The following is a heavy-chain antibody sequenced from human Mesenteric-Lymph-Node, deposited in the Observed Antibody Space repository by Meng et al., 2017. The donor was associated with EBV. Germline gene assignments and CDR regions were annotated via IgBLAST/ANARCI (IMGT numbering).Heavy chain of an antibody. CDR1: GFPLTTSGVG. CDR2: IYWSDDK. Sequence: QFTLMESGPPVVDPTPTFTLPWTFSGFPLTTSGVGVGWLHQPPGKPVQWLAMIYWSDDKRYSPSLKGGLTITKDTSKRQVVLTMVNMHPIDTATYYCVHNLSSTWPYSFDSWGRGTLVTVSS. J-gene: IGHJ4*02. CDR3: VHNLSSTWPYSFDS. V-gene: IGHV2-5*01. D-gene: IGHD6-13*01.